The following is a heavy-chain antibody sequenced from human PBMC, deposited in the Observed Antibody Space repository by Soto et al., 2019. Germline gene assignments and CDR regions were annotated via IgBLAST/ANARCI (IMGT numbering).Heavy chain of an antibody. CDR2: MNPNSGNT. D-gene: IGHD2-2*01. CDR3: ARVYSTSCYQDV. J-gene: IGHJ6*02. V-gene: IGHV1-8*01. CDR1: GYTFTSYD. Sequence: QVQLVQSGAEVKKPGASVKVSCKASGYTFTSYDINWVRQATGQGLEWMGWMNPNSGNTGYAQKFQGRVTMTRNTSISTAYMELSSLRSEDTDVYYCARVYSTSCYQDVWGQGTTVTVSS.